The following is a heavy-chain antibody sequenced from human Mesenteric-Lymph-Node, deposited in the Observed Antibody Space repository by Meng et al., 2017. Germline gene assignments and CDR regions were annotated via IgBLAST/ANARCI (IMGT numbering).Heavy chain of an antibody. D-gene: IGHD6-19*01. J-gene: IGHJ4*02. CDR2: ISSSGGNT. V-gene: IGHV3-23*01. CDR1: GFTFSSYA. Sequence: GESLKISCAASGFTFSSYAMSWVRQAPGKGLEWVSAISSSGGNTYYTDSVKGRFTISRDNSKNTLYLQMNSLRVEDTAVYYCAKTRLTITVTGTVDYWGQGTLVTVSS. CDR3: AKTRLTITVTGTVDY.